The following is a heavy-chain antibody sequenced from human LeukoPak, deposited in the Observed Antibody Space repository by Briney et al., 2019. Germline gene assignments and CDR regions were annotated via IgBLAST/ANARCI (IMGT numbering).Heavy chain of an antibody. V-gene: IGHV3-21*01. CDR1: GFTFSTYS. D-gene: IGHD1-26*01. Sequence: GGSLRLSCAASGFTFSTYSMNWVRQAPGKGLEWVASIGTRTTYTYYADSVKGRFTISRDNAKNSLSLQMSSLRAEDTAVYYCARDSGGASDFDYWGRGTLVTVPS. CDR3: ARDSGGASDFDY. J-gene: IGHJ4*02. CDR2: IGTRTTYT.